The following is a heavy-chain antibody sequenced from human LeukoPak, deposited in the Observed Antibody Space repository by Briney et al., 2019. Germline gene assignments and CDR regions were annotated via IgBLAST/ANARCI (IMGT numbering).Heavy chain of an antibody. D-gene: IGHD2-15*01. Sequence: ASVKVSCKASGYTFTGYYMHWVRQAPGQGLEWMGLINPNSGGTNYAQKFQGRVTMTRDTSISTADMELSRLRSDDTAVYSCARDLVVQGAGWGQGTLVTVSS. J-gene: IGHJ4*02. CDR3: ARDLVVQGAG. CDR1: GYTFTGYY. CDR2: INPNSGGT. V-gene: IGHV1-2*02.